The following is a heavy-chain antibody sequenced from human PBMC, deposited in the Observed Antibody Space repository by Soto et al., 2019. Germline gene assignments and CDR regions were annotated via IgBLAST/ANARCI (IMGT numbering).Heavy chain of an antibody. CDR1: GYTFTSYG. J-gene: IGHJ6*02. V-gene: IGHV1-18*03. Sequence: QVQLVQSGAEVKKPGASVKVSCKASGYTFTSYGFSWVRQAPGQGLEWMGWINAYNGDTNYAQNLQGRVTMTTVTTAHTAYMERRSLRSDEMAVHYSARVGDVPYYYYGMDVCGQGTTVTVSS. CDR2: INAYNGDT. D-gene: IGHD3-16*01. CDR3: ARVGDVPYYYYGMDV.